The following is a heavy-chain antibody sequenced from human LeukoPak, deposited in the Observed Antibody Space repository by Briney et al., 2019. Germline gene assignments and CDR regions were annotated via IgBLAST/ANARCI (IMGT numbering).Heavy chain of an antibody. D-gene: IGHD4-11*01. V-gene: IGHV4-4*02. CDR1: GDFISSGNW. CDR3: ARKGPATIADY. Sequence: SGTLSLTCAVSGDFISSGNWWGWFRQPPGQGLEWIGEIHHSVGTNYNPSLKSRVAISMDKSKNQFSLDVTSVTAADTAMYYCARKGPATIADYWGRGTLVTVSS. J-gene: IGHJ4*02. CDR2: IHHSVGT.